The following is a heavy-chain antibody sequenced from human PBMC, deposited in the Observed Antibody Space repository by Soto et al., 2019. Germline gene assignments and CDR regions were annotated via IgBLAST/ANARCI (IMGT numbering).Heavy chain of an antibody. CDR3: ARAVFGVVLNWFDP. J-gene: IGHJ5*02. CDR1: GFTFSSYS. V-gene: IGHV3-21*01. D-gene: IGHD3-3*01. Sequence: GGSLRLSCAASGFTFSSYSMNWVRQAPGKGLEWVSSISSSSSYIYYADSVKGRFTISRDNAKNSLYLQMNSLRAEDTAVYYCARAVFGVVLNWFDPWGQGTLVTVSS. CDR2: ISSSSSYI.